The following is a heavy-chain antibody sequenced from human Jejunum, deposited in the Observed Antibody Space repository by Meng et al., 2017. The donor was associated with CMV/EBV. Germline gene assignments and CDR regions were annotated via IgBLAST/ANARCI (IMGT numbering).Heavy chain of an antibody. D-gene: IGHD3-22*01. J-gene: IGHJ4*02. CDR2: IYTNGRA. Sequence: VPLQGSGPGLLRPAENLSLTCSVSGASFTNYYCNWIRQTAGKGLEWIGRIYTNGRAIYHPSLVSRVTISEDTSKNPFSLRLTSVTAADTAVYYCARSGYYYDTTGYSPFDYWGQGALVTVSS. CDR3: ARSGYYYDTTGYSPFDY. V-gene: IGHV4-4*07. CDR1: GASFTNYY.